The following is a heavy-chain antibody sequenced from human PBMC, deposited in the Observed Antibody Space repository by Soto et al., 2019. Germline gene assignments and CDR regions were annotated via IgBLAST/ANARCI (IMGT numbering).Heavy chain of an antibody. CDR2: ISAYNGKT. CDR1: GYTFTSYG. J-gene: IGHJ5*02. CDR3: ARDALIPTITGARFDP. D-gene: IGHD1-20*01. V-gene: IGHV1-18*01. Sequence: PSVKVSCKAYGYTFTSYGISWVRQAPGQGLEWMGWISAYNGKTNYAQRFQGRVTMTTDTSTSTAYVEVRSLRSDDTAVYYCARDALIPTITGARFDPWGQGTLVTAPQ.